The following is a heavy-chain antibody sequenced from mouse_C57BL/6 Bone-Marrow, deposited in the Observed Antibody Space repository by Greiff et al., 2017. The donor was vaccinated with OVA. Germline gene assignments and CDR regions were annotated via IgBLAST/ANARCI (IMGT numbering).Heavy chain of an antibody. CDR1: GYTFTSYG. V-gene: IGHV1-81*01. J-gene: IGHJ4*01. D-gene: IGHD1-1*01. Sequence: QVQLQQSGAELARPGASVKLSCTASGYTFTSYGISWVKQRTGQGLEWIGEIYPRSGNSYYNEKVKGKATLTAAKSSSTAYMELRRLTSEDSAVYFCAREYYGSSYDYAMDDWGKGTSVTVSS. CDR3: AREYYGSSYDYAMDD. CDR2: IYPRSGNS.